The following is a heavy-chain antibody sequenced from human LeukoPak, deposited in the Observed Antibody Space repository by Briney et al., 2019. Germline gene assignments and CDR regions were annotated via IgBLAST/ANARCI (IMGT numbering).Heavy chain of an antibody. CDR2: IYTDGST. V-gene: IGHV3-53*01. CDR1: GFTVNTNF. CDR3: AKYPVTHGPVG. Sequence: GGSLRLSCAASGFTVNTNFMNWVRQAPGKGLEWVSVIYTDGSTYYADSVKGRFTISRDNSKNTLYLQMNSLRAEDTAVYYCAKYPVTHGPVGWGQGTLVTVSS. J-gene: IGHJ4*02. D-gene: IGHD4-17*01.